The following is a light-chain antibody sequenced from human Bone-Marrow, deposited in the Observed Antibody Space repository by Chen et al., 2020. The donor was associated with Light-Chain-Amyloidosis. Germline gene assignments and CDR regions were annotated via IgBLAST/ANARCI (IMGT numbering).Light chain of an antibody. J-gene: IGLJ2*01. Sequence: SYELTQPPSVSFSPGKTARLTCSGDDLPTKYAYWYQQKPGQAPVLVIHRDTERPSGISERFSGSSSGTTATLTISGVQAEDEADYHCQSADSSGTYEVIFGGGTKLTVL. CDR2: RDT. CDR1: DLPTKY. V-gene: IGLV3-25*03. CDR3: QSADSSGTYEVI.